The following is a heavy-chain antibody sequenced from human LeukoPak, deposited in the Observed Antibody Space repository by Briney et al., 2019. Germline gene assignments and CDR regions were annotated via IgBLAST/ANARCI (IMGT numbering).Heavy chain of an antibody. J-gene: IGHJ6*03. CDR1: GGSISSSSYY. D-gene: IGHD6-6*01. Sequence: SETLSLTCTVSGGSISSSSYYWSWIRQPPGKGLEWIGYIYYSGSTNYNPSLKSRVTISVDTSKNQFSLKLSSVTAADTAVYYCARGRVMYSSSSKGYYYYYYMDVWGKGTTVTVSS. V-gene: IGHV4-61*01. CDR3: ARGRVMYSSSSKGYYYYYYMDV. CDR2: IYYSGST.